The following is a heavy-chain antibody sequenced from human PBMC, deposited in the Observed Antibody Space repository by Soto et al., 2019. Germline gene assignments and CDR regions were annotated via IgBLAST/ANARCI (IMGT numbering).Heavy chain of an antibody. CDR3: ARAIAVAGTRWFDP. V-gene: IGHV3-30*03. Sequence: QVYLVESGGGVVQPGRSLRLSCAASGFTFSNYAMHWVRQAPGKGLEWVAVISYDGSNKYYGDSVKGRFTISRDNPKNSLYLQMNSLRAGDTAVYYCARAIAVAGTRWFDPWGQGTLVTVSS. CDR2: ISYDGSNK. CDR1: GFTFSNYA. D-gene: IGHD6-19*01. J-gene: IGHJ5*02.